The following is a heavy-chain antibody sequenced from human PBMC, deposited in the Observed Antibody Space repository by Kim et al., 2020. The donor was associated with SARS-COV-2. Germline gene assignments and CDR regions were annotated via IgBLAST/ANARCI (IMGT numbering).Heavy chain of an antibody. CDR1: GGSLSGDY. Sequence: SETLSLTCAVYGGSLSGDYWTWIRQPPGKGLEWVGEINHDGSTTYNPSLQSRVTVSVDTSKNQFSLKLSSVTASDTAVYYCARGLVYSSSSLGLKISYLATGYF. V-gene: IGHV4-34*01. CDR3: ARGLVYSSSSLGLKISYLATGYF. CDR2: INHDGST. D-gene: IGHD6-6*01. J-gene: IGHJ2*01.